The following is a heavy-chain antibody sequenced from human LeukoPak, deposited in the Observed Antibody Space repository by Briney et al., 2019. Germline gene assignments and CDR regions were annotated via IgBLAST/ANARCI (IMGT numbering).Heavy chain of an antibody. J-gene: IGHJ3*02. CDR1: GFTVSSNY. CDR3: AKQQWLNAFDI. Sequence: GGSLRLSCAASGFTVSSNYMSWVRQAPGKGLVWVSAITGSGTTAYYADSVKGRFTISRDNSKNTLYLQMYNLRADDTAIYYCAKQQWLNAFDIWGQGTMVTVSS. V-gene: IGHV3-23*01. D-gene: IGHD6-19*01. CDR2: ITGSGTTA.